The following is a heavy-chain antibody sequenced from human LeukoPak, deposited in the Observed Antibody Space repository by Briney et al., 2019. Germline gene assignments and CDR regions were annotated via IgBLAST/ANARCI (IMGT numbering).Heavy chain of an antibody. D-gene: IGHD5-12*01. V-gene: IGHV4-34*01. J-gene: IGHJ4*02. CDR3: ARGREGGYDYFVDY. CDR2: INHSGST. CDR1: GGSFSGYY. Sequence: SETLSLTCAVYGGSFSGYYWSWIRQPPGKGLEWIGEINHSGSTNYNPSLKSRVTISVDTSKNQFSLKLSSVTAADTAVYYCARGREGGYDYFVDYWGQGTLVTVSS.